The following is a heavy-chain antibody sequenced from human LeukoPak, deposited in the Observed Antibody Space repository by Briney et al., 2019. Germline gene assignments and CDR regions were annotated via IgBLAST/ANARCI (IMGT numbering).Heavy chain of an antibody. CDR2: FYIGGST. Sequence: GGSLRLSCAASGFTVISNYMSWVRQAPGKGLEWVSVFYIGGSTYYADSVKGRFTISRDSSKNTLFLQMNSLRVEDTAVYYCARGLAGDYWGQGTLVTVSS. CDR3: ARGLAGDY. V-gene: IGHV3-53*01. CDR1: GFTVISNY. J-gene: IGHJ4*02.